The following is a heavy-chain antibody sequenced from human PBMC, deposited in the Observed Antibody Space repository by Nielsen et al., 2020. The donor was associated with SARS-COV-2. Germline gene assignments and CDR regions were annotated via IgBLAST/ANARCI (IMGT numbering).Heavy chain of an antibody. J-gene: IGHJ4*02. CDR3: ARGYSSSYFDY. Sequence: SETLSLTCIVSGGSISSYYWSWIRQPPGKGLEWIGYIYYSGSTNYNPSLKSRVTISVDTSKNQFSLKLSSVTAADTAVYYCARGYSSSYFDYWGQGTLVTVSS. D-gene: IGHD6-6*01. V-gene: IGHV4-59*01. CDR1: GGSISSYY. CDR2: IYYSGST.